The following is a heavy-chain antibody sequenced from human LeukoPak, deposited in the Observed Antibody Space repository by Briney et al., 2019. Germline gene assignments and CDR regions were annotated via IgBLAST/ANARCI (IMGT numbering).Heavy chain of an antibody. CDR2: IYSGGST. CDR1: GFTVSSNY. D-gene: IGHD3-22*01. J-gene: IGHJ3*02. V-gene: IGHV3-53*04. Sequence: PGGSLRLSCAASGFTVSSNYMSWVRQAQGKGLEWVSVIYSGGSTYYADSVKGRFTISRHNSKNTLYLQMNSLRAEDTAVYYCASFDSSGYFADAFDIWGQGTMVTVSS. CDR3: ASFDSSGYFADAFDI.